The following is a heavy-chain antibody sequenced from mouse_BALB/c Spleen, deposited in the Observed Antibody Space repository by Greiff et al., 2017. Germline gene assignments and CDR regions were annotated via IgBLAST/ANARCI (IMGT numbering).Heavy chain of an antibody. V-gene: IGHV7-1*02. CDR1: GFTFSDFY. Sequence: EVKLVESGGGLVQPAGSLSLSCATSGFTFSDFYMEWVRQPPGKRLEWIAASRNKANDYTTEYSASVKGRFIVSRDTSQSILYLQMNALRAEDTAIYYCARDYYYGSSYGYFDVWGAGTTVTVAS. CDR2: SRNKANDYTT. J-gene: IGHJ1*01. D-gene: IGHD1-1*01. CDR3: ARDYYYGSSYGYFDV.